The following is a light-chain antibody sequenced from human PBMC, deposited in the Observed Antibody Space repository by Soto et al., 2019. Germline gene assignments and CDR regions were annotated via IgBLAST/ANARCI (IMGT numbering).Light chain of an antibody. Sequence: DIQMTQSPSSLSASVGDTITITCRASQGISNSLNWYQLKPGEAPKLLIYDASNLATGVPSRFSGIGSGTHFTFTVSSLQTKDIATYYFHQDNNDHFTLVPGTKVDLK. V-gene: IGKV1-33*01. CDR2: DAS. CDR1: QGISNS. CDR3: HQDNNDHFT. J-gene: IGKJ3*01.